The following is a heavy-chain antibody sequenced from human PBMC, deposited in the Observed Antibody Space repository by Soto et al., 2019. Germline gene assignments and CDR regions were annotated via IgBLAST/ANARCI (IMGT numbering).Heavy chain of an antibody. CDR3: ARPDFGDYWYFDL. V-gene: IGHV1-69*08. Sequence: QDQLVQSGAEVKKPGSSVKVSCKASAGTFSSHTFSWVRQAPGQGLEWMGRIIPALGTATYAQKFQGRVTITADESATTVYMELNSLRSEDTAVYYCARPDFGDYWYFDLWGRGTLVTVPS. D-gene: IGHD3-10*01. CDR1: AGTFSSHT. J-gene: IGHJ2*01. CDR2: IIPALGTA.